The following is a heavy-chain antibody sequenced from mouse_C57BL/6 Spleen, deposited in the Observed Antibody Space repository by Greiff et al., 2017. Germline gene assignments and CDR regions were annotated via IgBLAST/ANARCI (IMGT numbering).Heavy chain of an antibody. Sequence: VQLQQSGAELVRPGASVTLSCKASGYTFTDYEMHWVKQTPVHGLEWIGAIDPETGGTAYNQKFKGKAILTADKSSSTAYMELRSLTSEDSAVYYCNYYSTLYARDDWGQGTSVTVSS. D-gene: IGHD2-5*01. V-gene: IGHV1-15*01. CDR2: IDPETGGT. CDR1: GYTFTDYE. J-gene: IGHJ4*01. CDR3: NYYSTLYARDD.